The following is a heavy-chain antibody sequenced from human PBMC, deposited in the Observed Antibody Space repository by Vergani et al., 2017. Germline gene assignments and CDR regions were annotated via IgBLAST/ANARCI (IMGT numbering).Heavy chain of an antibody. CDR3: ARVSGGAVAGSLDY. CDR2: INPNSGGT. D-gene: IGHD6-19*01. J-gene: IGHJ4*02. CDR1: GYTFTGYY. V-gene: IGHV1-2*04. Sequence: QVQLVQSGAEVKKPGASVKVSCKASGYTFTGYYMHWVRQAPGQGLEWMGWINPNSGGTNYAQKCQGWVTMTRDTSISKSYKELRRRRADVTAVYYCARVSGGAVAGSLDYWGQGTLVTVSS.